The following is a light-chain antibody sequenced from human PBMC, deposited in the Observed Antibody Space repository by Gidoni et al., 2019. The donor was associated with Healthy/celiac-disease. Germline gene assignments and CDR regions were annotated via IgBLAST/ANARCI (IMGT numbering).Light chain of an antibody. CDR3: QQSYSTPA. V-gene: IGKV1-39*01. J-gene: IGKJ3*01. CDR2: AAS. CDR1: QSISSY. Sequence: DIHMTQSPSSLSASVGDRVTITCRASQSISSYLNWYQQKPGKAPKLLIYAASSLQSGVPSRFSGSGSGTDFTLTISSLQPEDFATYYCQQSYSTPAFGPGTKVEIK.